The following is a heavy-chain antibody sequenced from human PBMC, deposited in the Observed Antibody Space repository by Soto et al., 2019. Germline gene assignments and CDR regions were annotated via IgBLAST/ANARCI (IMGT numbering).Heavy chain of an antibody. CDR2: IYHSGST. V-gene: IGHV4-4*02. CDR1: GGSISSSNW. CDR3: ARAGWYYDSRGGWFDP. J-gene: IGHJ5*02. D-gene: IGHD3-22*01. Sequence: QVQLQESGPGLVKPSGTLSLTCAVSGGSISSSNWWSWVRQPPGKGLEWIGEIYHSGSTNYNPSLKSRVTISVDKSTNQFSLKLSSVTAADTAVYYCARAGWYYDSRGGWFDPWGQGTLVTVSS.